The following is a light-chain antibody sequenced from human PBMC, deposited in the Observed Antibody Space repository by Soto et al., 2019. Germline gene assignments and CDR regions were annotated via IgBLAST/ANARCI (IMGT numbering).Light chain of an antibody. J-gene: IGKJ1*01. Sequence: EIELTQSPCTLSSSPGERATLSCRASQSVSSSYLAWYQQQPGQPPSLLICGASIKTTGTPDRFSCSGSARAFPITISRLEEEDFAVYYCEQYGNPSPTCGQGTKVEIK. V-gene: IGKV3-20*01. CDR1: QSVSSSY. CDR3: EQYGNPSPT. CDR2: GAS.